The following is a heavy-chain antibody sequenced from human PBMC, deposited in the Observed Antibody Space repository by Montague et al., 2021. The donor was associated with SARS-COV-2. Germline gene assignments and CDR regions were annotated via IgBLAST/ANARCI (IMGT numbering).Heavy chain of an antibody. CDR3: ARDARYDFWSGYYFDY. V-gene: IGHV3-21*01. D-gene: IGHD3-3*01. CDR1: GFTFSSYS. Sequence: SLRLSCAASGFTFSSYSMNWVRQAPGKGLEWVSSISSSSSSYIYYADSVKGRFTISRDNAKNSLYLQMNSLRAEDTAVYYCARDARYDFWSGYYFDYWGQGTLVTVSS. J-gene: IGHJ4*02. CDR2: ISSSSSSYI.